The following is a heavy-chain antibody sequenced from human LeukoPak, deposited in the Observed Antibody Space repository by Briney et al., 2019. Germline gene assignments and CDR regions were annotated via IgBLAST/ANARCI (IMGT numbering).Heavy chain of an antibody. CDR1: GYSFTSYW. D-gene: IGHD4-23*01. J-gene: IGHJ4*02. CDR2: IYPGDSRI. Sequence: GESLKISCKGSGYSFTSYWIGWVRQMPGKGLEYMAIIYPGDSRIRYSPSFQGQVTISVDTSIRTAFLQWNSLKASDTAMYYCARHFYGGNSIGYWGQGTLVTVSS. CDR3: ARHFYGGNSIGY. V-gene: IGHV5-51*01.